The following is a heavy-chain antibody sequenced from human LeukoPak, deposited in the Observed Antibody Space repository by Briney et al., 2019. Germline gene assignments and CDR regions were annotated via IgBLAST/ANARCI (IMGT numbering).Heavy chain of an antibody. D-gene: IGHD6-13*01. CDR1: GFTLSSFG. CDR3: ARGAARSHYYYMDV. Sequence: GGSLRLSCAASGFTLSSFGIHWVRLAPGKGLEWVAFLRDDGSKIYYVDSVKGRFIISRDKPKNTLFLQMNSLRTEDTAVYYCARGAARSHYYYMDVWGKGTTVTVSS. J-gene: IGHJ6*03. V-gene: IGHV3-30*02. CDR2: LRDDGSKI.